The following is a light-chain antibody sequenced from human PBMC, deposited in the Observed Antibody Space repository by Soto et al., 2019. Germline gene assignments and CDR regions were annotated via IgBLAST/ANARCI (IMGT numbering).Light chain of an antibody. CDR3: QHYNSYSEA. CDR1: QSISSY. Sequence: MQMTQPPYSLSASVGDRVTITCLASQSISSYLNWYQQKPGKAPKLLIYKASTLKSGVPSRFSGSGSGTEFTLTISSLQPDDFATYYCQHYNSYSEAFGQGTKV. J-gene: IGKJ1*01. CDR2: KAS. V-gene: IGKV1-5*03.